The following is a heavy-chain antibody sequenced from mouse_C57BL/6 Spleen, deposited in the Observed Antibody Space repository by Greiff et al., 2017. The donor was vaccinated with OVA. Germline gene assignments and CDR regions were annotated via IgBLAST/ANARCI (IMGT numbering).Heavy chain of an antibody. V-gene: IGHV5-17*01. CDR3: ASGTTVGARGYFDV. J-gene: IGHJ1*03. Sequence: EVQLVESGGGLVKPGGSLKLSCAASGFTFSDYGMHWVRQAPEKGLEWVAYISRGSSIIYYADTVKGRFTITSDKAKNTLVLQMTSLRSEDTAMYYCASGTTVGARGYFDVWGTGTTVTVAS. CDR1: GFTFSDYG. CDR2: ISRGSSII. D-gene: IGHD1-1*01.